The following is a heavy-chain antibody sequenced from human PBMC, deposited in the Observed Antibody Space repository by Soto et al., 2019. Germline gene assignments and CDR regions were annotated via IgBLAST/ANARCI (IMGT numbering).Heavy chain of an antibody. V-gene: IGHV1-18*01. D-gene: IGHD3-10*01. CDR1: GYTFTSYG. CDR2: ISAYNGNT. J-gene: IGHJ4*02. CDR3: AREIRITMVRGVIVSQGYYFEY. Sequence: ASVKVSCKASGYTFTSYGISWVRQAPGQGLEWMGWISAYNGNTNYAQKLQGRVTMTTDTSTSTAYMELRSLRSDDTAVYYCAREIRITMVRGVIVSQGYYFEYWGQGTRVTVSS.